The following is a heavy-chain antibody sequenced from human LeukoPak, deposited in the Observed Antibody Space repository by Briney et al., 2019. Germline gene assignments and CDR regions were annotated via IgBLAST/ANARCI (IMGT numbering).Heavy chain of an antibody. CDR1: GVTFSSDS. CDR3: AREGDSSGPSVGLDY. J-gene: IGHJ4*02. Sequence: GGSLTLSCAASGVTFSSDSMNWGRQAPGQGLGWVSYISSSSTSIYHADSVKGRFTISRDDAKNTLDLQMNRLRDEDTAVYYCAREGDSSGPSVGLDYWGQGTLVTVSS. CDR2: ISSSSTSI. V-gene: IGHV3-48*02. D-gene: IGHD3-22*01.